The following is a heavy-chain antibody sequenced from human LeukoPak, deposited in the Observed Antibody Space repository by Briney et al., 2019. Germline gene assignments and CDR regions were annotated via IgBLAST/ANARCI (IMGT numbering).Heavy chain of an antibody. D-gene: IGHD6-13*01. CDR2: ISGSGGST. Sequence: PGGSLRLSCAASGFTFSSYSMSWVRQAPGKGLEWVSAISGSGGSTYYADSVKGRFTISRDNSKNTLYLQMNSLRAEDTAVYYCAVHSSSWTAEYFQHWGQGTLVTVSS. J-gene: IGHJ1*01. V-gene: IGHV3-23*01. CDR3: AVHSSSWTAEYFQH. CDR1: GFTFSSYS.